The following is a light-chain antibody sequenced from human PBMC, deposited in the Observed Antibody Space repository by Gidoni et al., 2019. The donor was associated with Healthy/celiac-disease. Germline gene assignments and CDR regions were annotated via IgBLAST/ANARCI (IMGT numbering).Light chain of an antibody. CDR2: AAS. CDR1: QGISSY. V-gene: IGKV1-9*01. Sequence: DIQLTQSPSFLSASVGDRVTITCRASQGISSYLAWYQQKPGKAPKLLIYAASTLQSGVPSRFSGSGSVTECTLTISSLQPEDFATYYCQQRVTFGPGTKVDIK. CDR3: QQRVT. J-gene: IGKJ3*01.